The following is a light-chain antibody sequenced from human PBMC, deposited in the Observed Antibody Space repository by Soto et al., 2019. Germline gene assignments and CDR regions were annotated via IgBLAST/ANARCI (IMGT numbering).Light chain of an antibody. J-gene: IGKJ5*01. CDR3: QQLNSYPIT. CDR2: AAS. CDR1: QGISSY. V-gene: IGKV1-9*01. Sequence: DIQLTQSPSFLSASVGDRVTITCRASQGISSYLAWYQQKPGKAPKLLISAASTLQSGVPSRFSGSGSGTEVTLTISSLQPEDFATYYCQQLNSYPITFGQGTRLEIK.